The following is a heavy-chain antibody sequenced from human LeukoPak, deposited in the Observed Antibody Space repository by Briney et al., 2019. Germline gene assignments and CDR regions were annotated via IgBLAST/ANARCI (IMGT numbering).Heavy chain of an antibody. D-gene: IGHD5-12*01. Sequence: GGSLRLSCAASGFTFSNHDMNWVRQVPGKGLVWVSTISTDGDGPHYADSVKGRFTISRDNMKNTLYLQMDNLRDVDTAVYFCARTFNGFDPNFDHWGQGTLVTVSS. J-gene: IGHJ4*02. CDR2: ISTDGDGP. CDR3: ARTFNGFDPNFDH. CDR1: GFTFSNHD. V-gene: IGHV3-23*01.